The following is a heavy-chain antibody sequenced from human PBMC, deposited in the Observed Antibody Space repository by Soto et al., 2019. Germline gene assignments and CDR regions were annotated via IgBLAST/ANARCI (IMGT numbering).Heavy chain of an antibody. CDR1: GYTFTSYY. V-gene: IGHV1-46*01. J-gene: IGHJ6*02. D-gene: IGHD3-9*01. CDR2: INPSGGST. Sequence: RASVKVSCKASGYTFTSYYMHWVRQAPGQGLEWMGIINPSGGSTSYAQKFQGRVTMTRDTSTSTVYMELSSLRSEDTAVYYCARTLTYYDILTGYQTYYYYGMDVWGQGTTVTVS. CDR3: ARTLTYYDILTGYQTYYYYGMDV.